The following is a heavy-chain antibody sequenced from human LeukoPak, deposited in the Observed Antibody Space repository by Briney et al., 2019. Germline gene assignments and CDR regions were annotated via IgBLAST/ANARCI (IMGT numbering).Heavy chain of an antibody. Sequence: ASVKVSCKASGYTFSSYGITWVRQAPGQGLEWMGWISIVSNSNTYYAQKFQGRVTMTTDTSTSTAYMELRSLRSDDTAVYFCARKASSSGWSYFDYWGQGTLVTVSP. D-gene: IGHD6-19*01. CDR2: ISIVSNSNT. J-gene: IGHJ4*02. V-gene: IGHV1-18*01. CDR3: ARKASSSGWSYFDY. CDR1: GYTFSSYG.